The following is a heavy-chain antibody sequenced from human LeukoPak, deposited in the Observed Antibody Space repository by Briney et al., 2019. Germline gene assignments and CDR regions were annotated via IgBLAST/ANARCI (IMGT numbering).Heavy chain of an antibody. Sequence: PGGSLRLSCVASGFIFSNNAMSWVRQAPGKGLEWVSGISNNGGSTYYADSVKGRFTISRDNSRNTVHLQMNSLRAEDTAVYSCARDLSGLYAFDIWGQGTMVTVSS. J-gene: IGHJ3*02. D-gene: IGHD2/OR15-2a*01. CDR2: ISNNGGST. CDR3: ARDLSGLYAFDI. CDR1: GFIFSNNA. V-gene: IGHV3-23*01.